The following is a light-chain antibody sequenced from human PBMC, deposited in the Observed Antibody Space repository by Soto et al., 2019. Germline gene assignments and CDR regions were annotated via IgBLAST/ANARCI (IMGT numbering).Light chain of an antibody. CDR2: ATS. Sequence: EIVVTQSPATLSVSPGERATLSCRASQSVGNNFAWYQQKPGQAPRLLIFATSTRATGVPARFSRSGSGTEFTLTISSLQSEDFAVYYCQQYGDWPLTFGGGAKVELE. V-gene: IGKV3-15*01. J-gene: IGKJ4*01. CDR3: QQYGDWPLT. CDR1: QSVGNN.